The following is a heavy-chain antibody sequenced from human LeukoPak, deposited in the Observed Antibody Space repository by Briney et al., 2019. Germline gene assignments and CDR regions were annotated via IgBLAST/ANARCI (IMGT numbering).Heavy chain of an antibody. J-gene: IGHJ6*02. CDR2: IIPILGIA. V-gene: IGHV1-69*04. Sequence: SVKVSCKASGGTFSSYAISWVRQAPGQGLEWMGRIIPILGIANYAQKFQGRVTITADKSTSTAYMELSSLRSEDTAVYYCARHSGYDFFYYYGMDVWGQGTTVTVSS. D-gene: IGHD5-12*01. CDR3: ARHSGYDFFYYYGMDV. CDR1: GGTFSSYA.